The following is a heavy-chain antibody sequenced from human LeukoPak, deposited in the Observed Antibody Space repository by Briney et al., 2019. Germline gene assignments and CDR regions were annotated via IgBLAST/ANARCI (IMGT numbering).Heavy chain of an antibody. Sequence: GGSLRLSCAVSVFTFRTYAMSGLRQSPGKALEGVTAISGSGYSTYYADCVKVRFTIPRDNHKNTLHRQMNTLRAEDTAVYYGAKDMVGDPGFDYWGPGNLVTVSA. CDR2: ISGSGYST. V-gene: IGHV3-23*01. CDR1: VFTFRTYA. D-gene: IGHD1-26*01. CDR3: AKDMVGDPGFDY. J-gene: IGHJ4*01.